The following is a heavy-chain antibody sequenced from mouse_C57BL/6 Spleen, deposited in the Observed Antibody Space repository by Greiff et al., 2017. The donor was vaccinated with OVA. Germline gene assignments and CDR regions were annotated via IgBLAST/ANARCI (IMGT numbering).Heavy chain of an antibody. V-gene: IGHV1-62-3*01. D-gene: IGHD2-4*01. Sequence: QVQLKQPGAELVKPGASVKLSCKASGYTFTSYWMHWVKQRPGRGLEWIGRIDPNSGGTKYNEKFKGKATLTVDKPSSTAYMQLSSLTSEDSAVYYCARLADYDYFDYWCQGTTLTVSS. CDR3: ARLADYDYFDY. CDR2: IDPNSGGT. CDR1: GYTFTSYW. J-gene: IGHJ2*01.